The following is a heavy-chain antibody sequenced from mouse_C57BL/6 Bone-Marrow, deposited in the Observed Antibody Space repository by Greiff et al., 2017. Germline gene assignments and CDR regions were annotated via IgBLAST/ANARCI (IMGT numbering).Heavy chain of an antibody. CDR3: TRDGDLCCSSYFLYFDV. CDR1: GFTFSSYA. D-gene: IGHD1-1*01. CDR2: ISSGGDYI. Sequence: EVQGVESGEGLVKPGGSLKLSCAASGFTFSSYAMSWVRQTPEKRLEWVAYISSGGDYIYYADTVKGRFTISRDNARNTLYLQMSSLKSEDTAMYYCTRDGDLCCSSYFLYFDVWGTGPTVSVPS. V-gene: IGHV5-9-1*02. J-gene: IGHJ1*03.